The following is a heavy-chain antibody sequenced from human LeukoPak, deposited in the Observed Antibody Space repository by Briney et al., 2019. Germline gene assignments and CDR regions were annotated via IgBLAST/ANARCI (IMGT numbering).Heavy chain of an antibody. V-gene: IGHV3-30*02. CDR1: GFTFSSYG. Sequence: GGSLRLSCAASGFTFSSYGMHWVRQAPGKGLEWVAYIQYDGSNEQYADSVKGRFTISRDNAKNSLYLHMNSLRAEDAAVYSCARDRLQQPGPHDFWGQGTLVTISS. D-gene: IGHD6-13*01. J-gene: IGHJ4*02. CDR2: IQYDGSNE. CDR3: ARDRLQQPGPHDF.